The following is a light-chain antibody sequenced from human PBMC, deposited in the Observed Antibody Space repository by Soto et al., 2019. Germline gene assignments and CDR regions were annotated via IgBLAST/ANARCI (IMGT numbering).Light chain of an antibody. CDR3: QQLNSYPIT. J-gene: IGKJ5*01. CDR1: QGISSY. CDR2: AAS. Sequence: IQLTQSPSFLSASVADRVTITCRASQGISSYLAWYQQKPGKAPKLLIYAASTLQSWVTSRFSGRGSGTEFTLTISSLQPEDFATYYCQQLNSYPITFGHGTRLEIK. V-gene: IGKV1-9*01.